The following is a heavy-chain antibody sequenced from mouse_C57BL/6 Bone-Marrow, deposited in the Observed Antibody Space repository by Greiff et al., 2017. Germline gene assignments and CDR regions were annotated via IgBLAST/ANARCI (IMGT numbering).Heavy chain of an antibody. D-gene: IGHD1-1*02. J-gene: IGHJ2*01. Sequence: QVQLQQSGAELVRPGASVTLSCKASGYTFTDYEMHWVKQTPVHGLEWIGAIDPETGGPSYHQKFKGKAILTADKSSRTAYMELSSLTSEDSAVYYWTRWGGADYFDYWGQGTTLTVSS. CDR1: GYTFTDYE. CDR2: IDPETGGP. V-gene: IGHV1-15*01. CDR3: TRWGGADYFDY.